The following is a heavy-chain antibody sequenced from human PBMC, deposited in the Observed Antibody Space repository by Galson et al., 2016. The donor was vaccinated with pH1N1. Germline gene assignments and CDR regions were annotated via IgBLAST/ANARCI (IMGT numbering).Heavy chain of an antibody. Sequence: SLRLSCAASGFTFSSFTMNWVRQFPGKGLEWVSSITSTGLYIYYADSLKGRFTISRDNAKDALYLQMNSLRAEATAVYFCARERPTTNIYDAFDIWGQGTVVTVSS. V-gene: IGHV3-21*01. CDR2: ITSTGLYI. J-gene: IGHJ3*02. CDR3: ARERPTTNIYDAFDI. CDR1: GFTFSSFT. D-gene: IGHD2-8*01.